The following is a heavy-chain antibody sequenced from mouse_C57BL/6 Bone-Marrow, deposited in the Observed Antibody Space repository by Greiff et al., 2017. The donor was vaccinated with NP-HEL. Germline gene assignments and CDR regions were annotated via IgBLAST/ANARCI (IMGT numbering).Heavy chain of an antibody. CDR1: GYTFTDYY. D-gene: IGHD1-1*01. J-gene: IGHJ4*01. CDR2: INPYNGGT. V-gene: IGHV1-19*01. CDR3: ARSVLRNYAMDY. Sequence: DVKLQESGPVLVKPGASVKMSCKASGYTFTDYYMNWVKQSHGKSLEWIGVINPYNGGTSYNQKFKGKATLTVDKSSSTAYMELNSLTSEDSAVYYCARSVLRNYAMDYWGQGTSVTVSS.